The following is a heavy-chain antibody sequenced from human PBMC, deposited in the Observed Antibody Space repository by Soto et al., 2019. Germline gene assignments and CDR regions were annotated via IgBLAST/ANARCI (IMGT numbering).Heavy chain of an antibody. V-gene: IGHV3-9*02. J-gene: IGHJ4*02. CDR2: ISSNSDTI. D-gene: IGHD4-17*01. CDR3: AKDMKWGGMTTIHYFDS. CDR1: GFTADDYA. Sequence: DVQLVESGGGLVQPGRSLRLSCVASGFTADDYAMHWVRQAAGKGLEWVSGISSNSDTIDYADSVKGRFTISRDNAKNSLFLQMNSLRPEDSALYYCAKDMKWGGMTTIHYFDSWGQGTLVTVSS.